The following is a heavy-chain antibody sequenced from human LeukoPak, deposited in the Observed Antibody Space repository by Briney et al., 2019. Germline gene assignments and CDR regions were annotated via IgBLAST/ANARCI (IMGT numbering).Heavy chain of an antibody. D-gene: IGHD3-16*01. J-gene: IGHJ4*02. Sequence: SGTLSLTCGVPGVSISSSNWWSWVRQPPGKGLEWIGEIFHSGSANYNPSLKSRVTISVDKSNNQFSLKLSSATAADTAVYYCARDEGGRFDYWGQGTLVTVSS. V-gene: IGHV4-4*02. CDR2: IFHSGSA. CDR3: ARDEGGRFDY. CDR1: GVSISSSNW.